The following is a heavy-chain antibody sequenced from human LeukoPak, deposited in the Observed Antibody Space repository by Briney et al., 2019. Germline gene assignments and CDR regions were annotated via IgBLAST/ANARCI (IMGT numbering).Heavy chain of an antibody. CDR2: ISSSSSYI. CDR3: ARGAGYGDYVPFDY. V-gene: IGHV3-21*01. CDR1: GFTFSSCS. J-gene: IGHJ4*02. D-gene: IGHD4-17*01. Sequence: PGGSLRLSCAASGFTFSSCSMNWVRQAPGKGLEWVSSISSSSSYIYYADPVKGRFTISRDNAKNSLYLQMNSLRAEDTAVYYCARGAGYGDYVPFDYWGQGTLVTVSS.